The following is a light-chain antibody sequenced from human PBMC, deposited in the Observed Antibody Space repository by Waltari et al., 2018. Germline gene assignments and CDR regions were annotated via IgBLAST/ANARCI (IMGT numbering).Light chain of an antibody. CDR2: RGD. Sequence: QSVLTQPPSASGTPGQRVTISCSGSASNIGGNLVNWYQQLPGKAPKLLIYRGDQRPSGVPDRFSGSKTGTSASLAISGLQSDDEADYFYASWDDSLNGHWVFGGGTKVTVL. J-gene: IGLJ3*02. V-gene: IGLV1-44*01. CDR3: ASWDDSLNGHWV. CDR1: ASNIGGNL.